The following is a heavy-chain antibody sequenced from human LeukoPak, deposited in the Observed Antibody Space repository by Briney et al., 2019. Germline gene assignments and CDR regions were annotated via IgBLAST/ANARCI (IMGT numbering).Heavy chain of an antibody. Sequence: PSETLSLTCTVSGGSISSYYWSWIRQPPGKGLEWIGNIYYNGDTKYNPSLKSRVSISLDTSKNQFSLKLTSVTAADTAVYYCAREWHLDRWGQGTLVTVSS. CDR1: GGSISSYY. CDR3: AREWHLDR. V-gene: IGHV4-59*01. CDR2: IYYNGDT. D-gene: IGHD5-24*01. J-gene: IGHJ4*02.